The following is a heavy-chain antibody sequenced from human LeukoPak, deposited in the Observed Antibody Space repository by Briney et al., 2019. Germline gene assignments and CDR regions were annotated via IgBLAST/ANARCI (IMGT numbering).Heavy chain of an antibody. CDR1: GFTFRTYA. CDR2: INSGGDDT. J-gene: IGHJ6*02. CDR3: VYPPRLSVIRGEGMDV. Sequence: GGSLRLSCAGSGFTFRTYAMGWVRQAPGGGLGWVSSINSGGDDTYYADSVKGRFTISRDNFKNTLYLQMNSLRAEDTAVYYCVYPPRLSVIRGEGMDVWGQGTTVTVSS. V-gene: IGHV3-23*01. D-gene: IGHD3-10*01.